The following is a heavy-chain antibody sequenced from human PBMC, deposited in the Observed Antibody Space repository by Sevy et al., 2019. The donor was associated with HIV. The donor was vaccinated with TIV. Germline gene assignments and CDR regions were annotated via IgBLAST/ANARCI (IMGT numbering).Heavy chain of an antibody. CDR3: AGENAWGRGYS. D-gene: IGHD1-26*01. V-gene: IGHV4-59*08. CDR1: GGSITSLY. Sequence: SETLSLTYTVSGGSITSLYWNWIRQPPGKGLEWIANIFYNGHINYNPSLKSGVTLSLDTSKNKFSLRLSSVTAADTAMYYCAGENAWGRGYSWGQGTLVTVSS. J-gene: IGHJ4*02. CDR2: IFYNGHI.